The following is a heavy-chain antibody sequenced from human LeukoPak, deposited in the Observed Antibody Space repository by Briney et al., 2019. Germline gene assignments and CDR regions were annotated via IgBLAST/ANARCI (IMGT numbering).Heavy chain of an antibody. J-gene: IGHJ6*03. CDR3: AKGLKTAVGPYKGYHYYMDV. V-gene: IGHV3-23*01. CDR1: GFTFSNYA. Sequence: GGSLRLSCAASGFTFSNYAMSWVRQAPGKGLEWVSTINDRGIATYYADSVKGRFTISRDNFKNTLSLQVSSLRAEDTAIYYCAKGLKTAVGPYKGYHYYMDVWGKGTTVTVSS. CDR2: INDRGIAT. D-gene: IGHD5-18*01.